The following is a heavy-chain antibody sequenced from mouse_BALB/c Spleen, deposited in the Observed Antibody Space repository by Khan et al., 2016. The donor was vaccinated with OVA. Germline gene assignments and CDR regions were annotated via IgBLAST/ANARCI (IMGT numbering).Heavy chain of an antibody. V-gene: IGHV1-4*01. Sequence: QVQLKESGAELVRPGVSVKMSCKASGYTFINYWILWVKQRPGQGLEWIGYINPSTGYTEYNQNFKDKATLTADKSSSTAYMQLSSLTSEDSAVYYCARRGLRWDFDYWGQGTTLTVSS. CDR1: GYTFINYW. J-gene: IGHJ2*01. CDR2: INPSTGYT. CDR3: ARRGLRWDFDY. D-gene: IGHD1-1*01.